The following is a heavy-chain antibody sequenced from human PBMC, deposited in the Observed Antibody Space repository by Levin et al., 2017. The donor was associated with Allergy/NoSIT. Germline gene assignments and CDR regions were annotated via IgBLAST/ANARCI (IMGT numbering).Heavy chain of an antibody. Sequence: KVSCKGSGYSFTSYWIGWVRQMPGKGLEWMGIIYPGDSDTRYSPSFQGQVTISADKSISTAYLQWSSLKASDTAMYYCARSDHFWSGTFDYWGQGTLVTVSS. CDR1: GYSFTSYW. J-gene: IGHJ4*02. V-gene: IGHV5-51*01. D-gene: IGHD3-3*02. CDR3: ARSDHFWSGTFDY. CDR2: IYPGDSDT.